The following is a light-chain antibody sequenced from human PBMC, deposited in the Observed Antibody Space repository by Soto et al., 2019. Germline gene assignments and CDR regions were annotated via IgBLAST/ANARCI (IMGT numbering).Light chain of an antibody. CDR1: SSDVGAYNY. V-gene: IGLV2-14*01. Sequence: QSALTQPASVSGSPGQSVAISCTGTSSDVGAYNYVSWYQQHPGKAPKLLLSEVSNRPSGVSDRFSGPKSGNTASLTISGLQAEDEADYYCSSLTTSFTYVFGTGTKVTVL. CDR3: SSLTTSFTYV. CDR2: EVS. J-gene: IGLJ1*01.